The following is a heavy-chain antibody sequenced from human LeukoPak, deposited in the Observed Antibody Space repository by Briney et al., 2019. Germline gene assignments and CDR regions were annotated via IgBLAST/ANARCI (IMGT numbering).Heavy chain of an antibody. J-gene: IGHJ4*02. V-gene: IGHV4-34*01. D-gene: IGHD2-2*01. CDR2: INHSGST. CDR3: ARDSGEAEVPAAMFDY. CDR1: GGSFSGYY. Sequence: MTSETLSLTCAVYGGSFSGYYWSWIRQPPGKGLEWIGEINHSGSTNYNPSLKSRVTISVDTSKNQSSLKLSSVTAADTAVYYCARDSGEAEVPAAMFDYWGQGTLVTVSS.